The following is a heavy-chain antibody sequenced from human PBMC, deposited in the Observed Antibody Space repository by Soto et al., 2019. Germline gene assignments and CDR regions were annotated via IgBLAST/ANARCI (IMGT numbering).Heavy chain of an antibody. CDR1: VENDSSSR. D-gene: IGHD2-15*01. J-gene: IGHJ3*02. CDR2: IYPGDSDT. V-gene: IGHV5-51*01. CDR3: ARRWGGPGYGSGGSCDRGAAFDI. Sequence: QSQRRSGEGPVENDSSSRRCSVRQKPGKGLEWMGIIYPGDSDTRYSPSFQGQVTISADKSISTAYLQWSSLKASDTAMYYCARRWGGPGYGSGGSCDRGAAFDIWGQGTMVTVTS.